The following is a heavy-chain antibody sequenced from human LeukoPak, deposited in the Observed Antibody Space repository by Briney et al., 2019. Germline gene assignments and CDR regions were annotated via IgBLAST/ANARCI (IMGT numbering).Heavy chain of an antibody. CDR3: SRRITIFGVVVDAFDM. J-gene: IGHJ3*02. CDR1: GGSISSYY. D-gene: IGHD3-3*01. V-gene: IGHV4-4*09. Sequence: SETLSLTCTVSGGSISSYYWSCIRQPPGKGLEWIWYISTIGSTNYNPSLKSRVTISVDTSKNHFSLKLSSLTAADTAVYYCSRRITIFGVVVDAFDMWGQGTMVTVSS. CDR2: ISTIGST.